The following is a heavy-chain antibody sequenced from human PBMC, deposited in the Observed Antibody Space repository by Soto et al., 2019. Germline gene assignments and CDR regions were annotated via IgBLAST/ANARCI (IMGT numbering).Heavy chain of an antibody. J-gene: IGHJ6*02. Sequence: EVQLLESGGGLVQPGGSLRLSCAASGFTFSNAWMSWVRQAPGKGLEWVGRIKSKTDGGTTDYAAPVKGRFTISRDDSKNTLYLQMNSLKTEDTAVYYCTTDRLVKGARGYGMDVWGQGTTVTVSS. CDR3: TTDRLVKGARGYGMDV. V-gene: IGHV3-15*01. CDR2: IKSKTDGGTT. D-gene: IGHD1-26*01. CDR1: GFTFSNAW.